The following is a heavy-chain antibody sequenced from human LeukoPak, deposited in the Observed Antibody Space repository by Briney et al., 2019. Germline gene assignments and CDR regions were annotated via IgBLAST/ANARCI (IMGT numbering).Heavy chain of an antibody. Sequence: GGSLRLSRAASGFTFSGYAMHWVRQAPGKGLEFVSAVTSDGGSTYYTDSMKGRFTISRDNSKNTLYLQMTSLRVEDTAVYYCVKSRPSGWNEYDYWGQGTLVTVSS. CDR3: VKSRPSGWNEYDY. CDR1: GFTFSGYA. J-gene: IGHJ4*02. V-gene: IGHV3-64D*09. CDR2: VTSDGGST. D-gene: IGHD6-19*01.